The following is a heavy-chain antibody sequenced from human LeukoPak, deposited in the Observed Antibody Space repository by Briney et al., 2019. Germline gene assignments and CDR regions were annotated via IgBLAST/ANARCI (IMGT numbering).Heavy chain of an antibody. V-gene: IGHV1-2*02. J-gene: IGHJ4*02. CDR1: GYTFTAYY. Sequence: ASVKVSCKASGYTFTAYYIHWLRQAPGQRLEWMAWINPNSGDTNYAQKFLGRVTVTSDTSISTAYMELSRLTSDDTAVYYCAKDLTGLDVDDYGGQGPLVTVSS. CDR2: INPNSGDT. D-gene: IGHD3-9*01. CDR3: AKDLTGLDVDDY.